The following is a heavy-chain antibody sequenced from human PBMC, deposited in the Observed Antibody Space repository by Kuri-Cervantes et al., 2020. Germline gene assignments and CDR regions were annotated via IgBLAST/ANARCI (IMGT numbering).Heavy chain of an antibody. CDR3: AGDRDYDSSGYYFGAFDI. CDR2: ISSSNSYI. CDR1: GFTFSSYS. V-gene: IGHV3-21*01. Sequence: GGSLRLSCAASGFTFSSYSMNWVRQAPGKGLEWVSSISSSNSYIYYADSVKGRFTISRDNAKNSLYLQMNSLRAEDTAVYYCAGDRDYDSSGYYFGAFDIWGQGTMVTVSS. J-gene: IGHJ3*02. D-gene: IGHD3-22*01.